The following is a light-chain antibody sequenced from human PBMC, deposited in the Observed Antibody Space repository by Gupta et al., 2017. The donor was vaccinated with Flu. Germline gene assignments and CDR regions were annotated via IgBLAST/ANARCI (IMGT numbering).Light chain of an antibody. V-gene: IGLV1-44*01. J-gene: IGLJ2*01. CDR3: ATWDGSLKGWL. CDR1: NSNIGSKT. Sequence: QSVLTQPPSASGTPGQRVTLSCSRSNSNIGSKTVSWYQKFPGTAPRLVIYSNNKRPSGVPDRFSGSKSGITASLAVSGLQSEDEADYYCATWDGSLKGWLFGGGTKL. CDR2: SNN.